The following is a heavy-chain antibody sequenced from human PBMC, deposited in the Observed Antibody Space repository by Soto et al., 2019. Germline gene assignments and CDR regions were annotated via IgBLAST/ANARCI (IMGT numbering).Heavy chain of an antibody. J-gene: IGHJ4*02. D-gene: IGHD3-22*01. CDR3: GRLDSSYYFDY. V-gene: IGHV5-51*01. Sequence: GESLNISCTGSGYTFTTYCIGWVRQMPGKGLEWMGIIYPGDSDTTYSPSFQGQVTISADKSISTAYLQWNSLKASDSAMYYCGRLDSSYYFDYWGQGTLVTVSS. CDR1: GYTFTTYC. CDR2: IYPGDSDT.